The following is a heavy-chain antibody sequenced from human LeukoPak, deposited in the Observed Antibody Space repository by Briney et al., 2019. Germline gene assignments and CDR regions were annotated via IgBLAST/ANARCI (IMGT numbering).Heavy chain of an antibody. CDR3: TTDYYDSVGYSSYY. CDR1: GVIFSKAW. J-gene: IGHJ4*02. CDR2: IKSEAYGGTT. Sequence: GGSLRLSCAASGVIFSKAWMSWVRQAPGRGLEWVGSIKSEAYGGTTDYAAPVSERFTISRDGSRNTLYLQMNGLKAEDTAVYYCTTDYYDSVGYSSYYWGQGTLVTVSS. D-gene: IGHD3-22*01. V-gene: IGHV3-15*01.